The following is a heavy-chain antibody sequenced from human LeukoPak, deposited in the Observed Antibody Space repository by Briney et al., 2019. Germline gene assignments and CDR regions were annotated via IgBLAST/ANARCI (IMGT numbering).Heavy chain of an antibody. CDR3: ARDVGSSSIRDY. Sequence: ASVKVSCKASGYTFTGYHMHWVRQAPGQGLEWMGWINPNTGDTNYAQKLQGRVTMTTDTSTSTAYMELRSLRSDATAVYYCARDVGSSSIRDYWGQGTLVTVSS. CDR1: GYTFTGYH. V-gene: IGHV1-18*04. J-gene: IGHJ4*02. CDR2: INPNTGDT. D-gene: IGHD6-13*01.